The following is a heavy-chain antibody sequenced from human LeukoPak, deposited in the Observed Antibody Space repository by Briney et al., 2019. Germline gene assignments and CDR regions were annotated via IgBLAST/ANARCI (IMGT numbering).Heavy chain of an antibody. Sequence: ASVKVSCKASVYTFTGYYMHWVRQAPGQGLEWMGWINPNSGGTNYAQKFQGWVTMTRDTSISTAYMELSRLRSDDTAVYYCARDTSAPGVSYYYYYGMDVWGQGTTVTVSS. V-gene: IGHV1-2*04. J-gene: IGHJ6*02. CDR2: INPNSGGT. CDR1: VYTFTGYY. CDR3: ARDTSAPGVSYYYYYGMDV. D-gene: IGHD3-10*01.